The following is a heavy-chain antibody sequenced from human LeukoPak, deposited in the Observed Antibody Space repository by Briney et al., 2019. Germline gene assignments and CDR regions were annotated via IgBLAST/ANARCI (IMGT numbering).Heavy chain of an antibody. CDR2: IWYDGSNK. D-gene: IGHD3-10*01. CDR1: GFTFSSYG. Sequence: GGSLRLSCAASGFTFSSYGMHWVRQAPGKGLEWVAVIWYDGSNKYYADSVKGRFTISRDNSKNTLYLQMNSLRAEDTAVYYCAREVRTAKGSGSYFDYWGQGTLVTVSS. CDR3: AREVRTAKGSGSYFDY. J-gene: IGHJ4*02. V-gene: IGHV3-33*01.